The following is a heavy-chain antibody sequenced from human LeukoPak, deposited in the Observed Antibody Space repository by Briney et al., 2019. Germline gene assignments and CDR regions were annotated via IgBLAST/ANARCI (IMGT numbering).Heavy chain of an antibody. CDR2: INNGGSDM. Sequence: GGSLRLSCAASGFTFISYGMQWVRQAPGKGLVWVSRINNGGSDMSYADSVKGRFTISRDNAKNTLYLQMKSLRAEDRAVYYCARGVSKEVTLDYWGQGTPVTVSS. J-gene: IGHJ4*01. D-gene: IGHD2-21*02. CDR1: GFTFISYG. V-gene: IGHV3-74*01. CDR3: ARGVSKEVTLDY.